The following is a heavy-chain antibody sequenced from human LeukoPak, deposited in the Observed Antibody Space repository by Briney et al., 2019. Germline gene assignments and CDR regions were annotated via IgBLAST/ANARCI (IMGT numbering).Heavy chain of an antibody. D-gene: IGHD3-22*01. CDR2: IYPGDSNT. CDR3: ARVFRSSGYWAFDY. Sequence: GESLKISCKGYGYTFSRYWIGWVRQTTGKGLEWMGIIYPGDSNTRYSPSFQGQVTISADKSISTAYLQWSSLKASDTAVYYCARVFRSSGYWAFDYWGQGTLVTVSS. CDR1: GYTFSRYW. V-gene: IGHV5-51*01. J-gene: IGHJ4*02.